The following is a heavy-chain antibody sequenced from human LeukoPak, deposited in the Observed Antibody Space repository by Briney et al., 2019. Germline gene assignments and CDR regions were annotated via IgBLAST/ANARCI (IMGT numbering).Heavy chain of an antibody. J-gene: IGHJ5*02. V-gene: IGHV1-8*03. CDR2: MNPNSGNT. CDR3: ARARTQWLEGWIDP. D-gene: IGHD6-19*01. Sequence: GASVKVSCKASGYTFTSYDINWVRQATGQGLEWMGWMNPNSGNTGYAQKFQGRVTITRNTSISTAYMELSSLRSEVTAVYYCARARTQWLEGWIDPWGQGTLVTVSS. CDR1: GYTFTSYD.